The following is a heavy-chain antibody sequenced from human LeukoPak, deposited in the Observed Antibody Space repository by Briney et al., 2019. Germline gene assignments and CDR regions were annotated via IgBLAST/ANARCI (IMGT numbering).Heavy chain of an antibody. D-gene: IGHD6-19*01. J-gene: IGHJ3*02. CDR2: IYYSGST. Sequence: PSETLSLTCTVSGGSISSGGYYWSWIRQHPGKDLEWIGYIYYSGSTYYNPSLKSRVTISVDTPKNQFSLKLSSVTAADTAVYYCARDGDSSGWPGAFDIWGQGTMVTVSS. CDR1: GGSISSGGYY. V-gene: IGHV4-31*03. CDR3: ARDGDSSGWPGAFDI.